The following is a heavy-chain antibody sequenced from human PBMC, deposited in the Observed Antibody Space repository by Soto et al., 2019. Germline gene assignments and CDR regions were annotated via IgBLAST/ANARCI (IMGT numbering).Heavy chain of an antibody. CDR3: ARYSSGWYADY. D-gene: IGHD6-19*01. J-gene: IGHJ4*02. Sequence: QVQLVQSGAEVKKPGSSVKVSCKASGGTFSSYAISWVRQAPGQGLEWMGGIIPIFGTANYAQKFQGRVTITADESTSTAYKELSSLRSEDTEVYYCARYSSGWYADYWGQGTLVTVSS. CDR2: IIPIFGTA. V-gene: IGHV1-69*01. CDR1: GGTFSSYA.